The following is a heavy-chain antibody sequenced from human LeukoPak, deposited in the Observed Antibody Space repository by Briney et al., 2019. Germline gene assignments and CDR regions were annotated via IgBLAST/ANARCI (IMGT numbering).Heavy chain of an antibody. V-gene: IGHV3-23*01. Sequence: PGGSLRLSCEASGFTFSSYTMSWVRQAPGKGLEWVSTITISDGNTYYADSVKGRFTVSRDNSKNTLFLQMNSLRAEDTAVYYCAKDGGLWVSAHWGDSWGRGTLVTVSS. J-gene: IGHJ4*02. CDR3: AKDGGLWVSAHWGDS. CDR1: GFTFSSYT. CDR2: ITISDGNT. D-gene: IGHD7-27*01.